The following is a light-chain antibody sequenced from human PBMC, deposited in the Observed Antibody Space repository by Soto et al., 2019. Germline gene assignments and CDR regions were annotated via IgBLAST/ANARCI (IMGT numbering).Light chain of an antibody. CDR1: QSVSSY. V-gene: IGKV3-11*01. CDR3: QQRSNWPST. CDR2: DAS. J-gene: IGKJ1*01. Sequence: EIVLTQSPATLSLSPGERATLSCRASQSVSSYLAWYQQKPGQAPRLLIYDASNRATGIPARFSGSGSGTDFTLTISSLEPEDFAVYYCQQRSNWPSTFDQGTKEEIK.